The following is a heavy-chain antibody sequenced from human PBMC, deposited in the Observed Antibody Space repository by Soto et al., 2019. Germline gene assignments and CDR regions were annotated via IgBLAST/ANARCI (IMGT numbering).Heavy chain of an antibody. Sequence: ASVKVSCKASGYTFTSYYMHWVRQAPGQGLEWMGIINPSGGSTSYAQKFQGRVTMTRDTSTSTVCMELSSLRSEDTAVYYCATETLGGCGGDCYSTFDIWGQGTMVTVS. CDR2: INPSGGST. CDR3: ATETLGGCGGDCYSTFDI. CDR1: GYTFTSYY. V-gene: IGHV1-46*01. J-gene: IGHJ3*02. D-gene: IGHD2-21*02.